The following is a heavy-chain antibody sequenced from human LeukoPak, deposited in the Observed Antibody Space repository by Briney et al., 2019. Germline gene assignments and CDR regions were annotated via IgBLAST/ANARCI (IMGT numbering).Heavy chain of an antibody. CDR3: ARGPHKAITMVRGVIGY. V-gene: IGHV3-30-3*01. CDR2: ISYDGSNK. J-gene: IGHJ4*02. D-gene: IGHD3-10*01. Sequence: GRSLRLSCAASGYTFSSYAMHWVRQAPGKGLEWVAVISYDGSNKYYADSVKGRFTISRVNSKNTLYLQMNSLRAEDTAVYYCARGPHKAITMVRGVIGYWGQGTLVTVSS. CDR1: GYTFSSYA.